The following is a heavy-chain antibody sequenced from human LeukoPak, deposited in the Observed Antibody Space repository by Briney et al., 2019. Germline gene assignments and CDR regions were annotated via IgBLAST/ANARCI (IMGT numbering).Heavy chain of an antibody. Sequence: GRSLRLSCAASGFTFSSYAMHWVRQAPGKGLEWVAVISYDGSNKYYADSVKGRFTISRDNSKNTLYLQMNSLRAEDTAVYYCARGPTQYLIDYWGQGTLVTVSS. V-gene: IGHV3-30-3*01. CDR1: GFTFSSYA. CDR3: ARGPTQYLIDY. D-gene: IGHD2-2*01. CDR2: ISYDGSNK. J-gene: IGHJ4*02.